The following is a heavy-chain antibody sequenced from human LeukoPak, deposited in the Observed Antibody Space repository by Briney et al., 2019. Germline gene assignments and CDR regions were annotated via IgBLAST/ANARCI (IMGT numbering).Heavy chain of an antibody. J-gene: IGHJ4*02. CDR1: GYTFTGYY. D-gene: IGHD1-26*01. Sequence: ASVKVSCKASGYTFTGYYMHWVRQAPGQGLEWLGWINPNSGGTNYAQKLQGRVTMTTDTSTSTAYMELRSLRSDDTAVYYCARAQMDGSFLHRQYYFDYWGQGTLVTVSS. CDR2: INPNSGGT. V-gene: IGHV1-2*02. CDR3: ARAQMDGSFLHRQYYFDY.